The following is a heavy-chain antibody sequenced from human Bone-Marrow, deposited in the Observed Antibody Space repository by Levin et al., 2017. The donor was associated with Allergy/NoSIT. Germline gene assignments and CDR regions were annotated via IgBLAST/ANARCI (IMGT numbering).Heavy chain of an antibody. V-gene: IGHV4-31*03. J-gene: IGHJ6*02. CDR2: IYYSGST. D-gene: IGHD2-2*01. CDR3: AGMTIVVIPVGLTHSYYYPTGV. Sequence: SETLSLTCTVSGGSISSGGYYWSWIRQHPGKGLEWIGHIYYSGSTYYNPSRKSRVSISVDTSMNQFSLNLSSVTAADTAVYNCAGMTIVVIPVGLTHSYYYPTGVWGQGTTVSVYS. CDR1: GGSISSGGYY.